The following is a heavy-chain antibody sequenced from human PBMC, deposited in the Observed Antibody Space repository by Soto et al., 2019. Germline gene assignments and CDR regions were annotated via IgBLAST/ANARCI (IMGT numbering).Heavy chain of an antibody. CDR3: AKAEIAARPPYYYYYYGMDV. J-gene: IGHJ6*02. CDR1: GFTFSSYG. D-gene: IGHD6-6*01. CDR2: ISYDGSNK. Sequence: PGGSLRLSCAASGFTFSSYGMHWVRQAPGKGLEWVAVISYDGSNKYYADSVKGRFTISRDNSKNTLYPQMNSLRAEDTAVYYCAKAEIAARPPYYYYYYGMDVWGQGTTVTVSS. V-gene: IGHV3-30*18.